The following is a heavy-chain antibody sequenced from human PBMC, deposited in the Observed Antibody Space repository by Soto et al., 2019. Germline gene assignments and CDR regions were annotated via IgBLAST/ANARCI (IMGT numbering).Heavy chain of an antibody. J-gene: IGHJ4*02. D-gene: IGHD4-17*01. CDR1: GFSLSTSGVG. CDR3: GHMDTTVTRR. Sequence: QITLKESGPTLVKPTQTLTLTCTFSGFSLSTSGVGVGWIRQPPGKALEWLALIYWDDDKGYSPSLKSRLTIXMDTSKNQVVLTMTNMDPVDTATYYCGHMDTTVTRRWGQGILVTVSS. CDR2: IYWDDDK. V-gene: IGHV2-5*02.